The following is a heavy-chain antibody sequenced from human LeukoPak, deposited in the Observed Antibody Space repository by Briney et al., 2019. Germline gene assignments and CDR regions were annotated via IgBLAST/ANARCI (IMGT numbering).Heavy chain of an antibody. V-gene: IGHV4-34*01. D-gene: IGHD2-8*02. Sequence: PSETLSLTCAVYGGSFSGYYWSWIRQPPGKGLEWIGEINHSGSTNYNPSLKSRATISVDTSKNQLSLKLSSVTAADTAVYYCAAVGSGTGAFDYWGQGTLVTVSS. CDR2: INHSGST. CDR1: GGSFSGYY. J-gene: IGHJ4*02. CDR3: AAVGSGTGAFDY.